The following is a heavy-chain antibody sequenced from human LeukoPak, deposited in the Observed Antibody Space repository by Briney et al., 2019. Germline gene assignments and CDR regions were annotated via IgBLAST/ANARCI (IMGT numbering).Heavy chain of an antibody. CDR2: INHSGST. CDR1: GGSFSGYY. D-gene: IGHD6-13*01. V-gene: IGHV4-34*01. Sequence: SETLSLTCAVYGGSFSGYYWSWIRQPPGKGLEWIGEINHSGSTNYNPSLKSRVTISVDTSKNQFSLKLSSVTAADTAVYYCARTIAAAGTRRYFQHWGQGTLVTASS. CDR3: ARTIAAAGTRRYFQH. J-gene: IGHJ1*01.